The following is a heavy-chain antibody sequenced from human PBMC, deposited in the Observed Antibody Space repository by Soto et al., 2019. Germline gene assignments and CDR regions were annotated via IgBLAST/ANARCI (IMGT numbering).Heavy chain of an antibody. V-gene: IGHV4-34*01. J-gene: IGHJ5*02. Sequence: SETLSLTCAVYGGSFSGYYWSWIRQPPGKGLEWIGEINHSGSTNYNPSLKSRVTISVDTSKNQFSLKLSSVTAADTAVYYCARCSRGGIVVVPAATRGWFDPWGQGTLVTVS. CDR3: ARCSRGGIVVVPAATRGWFDP. CDR2: INHSGST. CDR1: GGSFSGYY. D-gene: IGHD2-2*01.